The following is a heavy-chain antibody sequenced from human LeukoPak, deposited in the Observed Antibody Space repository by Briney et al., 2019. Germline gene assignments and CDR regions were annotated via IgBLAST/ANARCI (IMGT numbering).Heavy chain of an antibody. D-gene: IGHD1-26*01. J-gene: IGHJ4*02. V-gene: IGHV3-30-3*01. CDR3: PRDLGGNYGTFDY. CDR2: ISSDGNNK. Sequence: SGGSLRLSCAASGFTFSSYAMHWVRQAPGKGLEWVAVISSDGNNKYYADSVKGRFTISRDNSKNTLYLLMNSLRTEDTAVYYCPRDLGGNYGTFDYWGQGTLVTVSS. CDR1: GFTFSSYA.